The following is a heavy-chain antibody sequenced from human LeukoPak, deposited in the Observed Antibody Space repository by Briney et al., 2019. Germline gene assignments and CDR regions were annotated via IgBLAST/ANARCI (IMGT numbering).Heavy chain of an antibody. V-gene: IGHV1-2*02. J-gene: IGHJ4*02. CDR1: GYTFTGYY. D-gene: IGHD5-18*01. CDR2: INPNSGGT. CDR3: ARSDTAMVIISGY. Sequence: GASVKVSCKASGYTFTGYYMHWVRQAPGQGLEWMGWINPNSGGTKYAQKFQGRVSMTRDTSISAAYMELSRLRFDDTAVYYCARSDTAMVIISGYWGQGTLVTVSS.